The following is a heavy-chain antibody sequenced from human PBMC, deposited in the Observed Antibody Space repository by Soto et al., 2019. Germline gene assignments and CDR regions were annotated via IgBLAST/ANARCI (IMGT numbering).Heavy chain of an antibody. CDR1: GASINNNDYY. V-gene: IGHV4-30-4*01. CDR3: ARMSYFYDKWYFDL. J-gene: IGHJ2*01. D-gene: IGHD3-22*01. CDR2: VYYSGTT. Sequence: PSETLSLTCTVSGASINNNDYYWSWIRQTPGKGLEWIGYVYYSGTTDYIPSLKSRLSMSIDKSQNQFTLKLNSVTAADTATYYCARMSYFYDKWYFDLWGRGTLVTVSS.